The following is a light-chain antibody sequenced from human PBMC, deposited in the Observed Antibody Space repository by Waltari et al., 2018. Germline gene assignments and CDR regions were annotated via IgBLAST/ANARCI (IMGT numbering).Light chain of an antibody. CDR1: TSDVWTYII. Sequence: QSALPHPASVSGSPGPSITTSCTGPTSDVWTYIIVSWYQHHPGKAPKLIIFEGTKRPSGVSNRFFASKSGNTASLTISGLQADDEADYHCCSYVSNTYVFGTGTKVTVL. V-gene: IGLV2-23*01. CDR2: EGT. CDR3: CSYVSNTYV. J-gene: IGLJ1*01.